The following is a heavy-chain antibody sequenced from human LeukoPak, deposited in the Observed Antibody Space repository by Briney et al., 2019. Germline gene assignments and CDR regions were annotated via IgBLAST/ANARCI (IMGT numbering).Heavy chain of an antibody. J-gene: IGHJ4*02. CDR2: ISYSGST. CDR3: ARDSGSYYFDY. CDR1: GGSISSGGYY. D-gene: IGHD1-26*01. V-gene: IGHV4-31*03. Sequence: SRTLSLTCTVSGGSISSGGYYWSWIRQRPGKGLEWIGYISYSGSTYYNPSLKSRVTISVDTSKNQLSLKLSSVTAADTAVYYCARDSGSYYFDYWGQGTLVTVSS.